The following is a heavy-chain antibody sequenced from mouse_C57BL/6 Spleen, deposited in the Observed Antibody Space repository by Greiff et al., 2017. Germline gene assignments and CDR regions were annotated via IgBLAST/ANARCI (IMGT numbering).Heavy chain of an antibody. V-gene: IGHV1-19*01. CDR2: INPYNGGT. Sequence: VQLKQSGPVLVKPGASVKMSCTASGYTFTDYYMNWVKQSHGKSLEWIGVINPYNGGTSYHQKFKGKATLTVDKSSSTAYLELNSLTSEDSAVYYCARSRITAAEGFAYWGQGTLVTGSA. J-gene: IGHJ3*01. CDR1: GYTFTDYY. D-gene: IGHD1-1*01. CDR3: ARSRITAAEGFAY.